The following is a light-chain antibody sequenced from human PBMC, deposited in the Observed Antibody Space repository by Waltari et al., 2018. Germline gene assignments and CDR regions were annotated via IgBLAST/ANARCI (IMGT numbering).Light chain of an antibody. CDR1: SSNIGNNY. J-gene: IGLJ2*01. CDR2: ENN. CDR3: GTWDSSLSALV. V-gene: IGLV1-51*02. Sequence: QSVLTQPPSVSAAPGQKVTISCSGSSSNIGNNYVSWYQQLTGRAPKLFIYENNKLPSGIPDRFAGSKSGTSATLCSTGLQTGDEADYYCGTWDSSLSALVFGGGTNLTVL.